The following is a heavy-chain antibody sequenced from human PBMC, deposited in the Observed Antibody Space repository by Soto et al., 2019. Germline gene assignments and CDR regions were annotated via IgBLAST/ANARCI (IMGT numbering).Heavy chain of an antibody. J-gene: IGHJ6*03. D-gene: IGHD2-15*01. CDR1: GFTFSDSA. CDR3: TRHVDCSGGSCYSVYYYDTAV. Sequence: GGSLRLSCAASGFTFSDSAMHWVRQASGKGLEWVGRIRSKPNTDATAYAASVKGRFTISRDDSKNTAYLQMNSLKTEDTAVYYCTRHVDCSGGSCYSVYYYDTAVSGKWTLVPVSS. CDR2: IRSKPNTDAT. V-gene: IGHV3-73*01.